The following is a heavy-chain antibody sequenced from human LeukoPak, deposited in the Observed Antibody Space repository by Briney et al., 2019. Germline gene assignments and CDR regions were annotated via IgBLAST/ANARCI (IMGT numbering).Heavy chain of an antibody. CDR3: ARLSLHNYGDFLMDY. J-gene: IGHJ4*02. Sequence: SETLSLTCAVSGGSISRSNWWSWVRQPPGKGLEWIGEINHSGSTNYNPSLKSRVTISVDTSKNQFSLKLSSVTAADTAVYYCARLSLHNYGDFLMDYWGQGTLVTVSS. CDR1: GGSISRSNW. CDR2: INHSGST. V-gene: IGHV4-4*02. D-gene: IGHD4-17*01.